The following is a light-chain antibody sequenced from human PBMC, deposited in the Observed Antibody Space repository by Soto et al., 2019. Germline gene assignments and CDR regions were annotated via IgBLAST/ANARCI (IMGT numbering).Light chain of an antibody. CDR2: KAS. Sequence: DIQMTQSPSTLSASVGDRVTITCWASQSIDRWLAWYQQKPGKAPKLLIHKASTLQGGVPSRFSGSGSGTEYRLTISGLQPDDFATYYCQQNNSYPGTVGQGTKVHNK. CDR1: QSIDRW. J-gene: IGKJ1*01. V-gene: IGKV1-5*03. CDR3: QQNNSYPGT.